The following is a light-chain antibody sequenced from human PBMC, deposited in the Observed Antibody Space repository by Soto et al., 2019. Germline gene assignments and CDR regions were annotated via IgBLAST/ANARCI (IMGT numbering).Light chain of an antibody. CDR2: GAS. Sequence: IVFTESAGTLSLSRVERATLSCMASQSVSSYYLAWYQQKPGQAPRLLIYGASSRATGIPDRFSGSGSGTDFTLTISRLEPEDFAVYYCQQYSSSRTFGQGTKVDIK. V-gene: IGKV3-20*01. CDR1: QSVSSYY. CDR3: QQYSSSRT. J-gene: IGKJ1*01.